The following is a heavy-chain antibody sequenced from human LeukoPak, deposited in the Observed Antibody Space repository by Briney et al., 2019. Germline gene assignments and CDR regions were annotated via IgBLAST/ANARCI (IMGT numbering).Heavy chain of an antibody. CDR3: ARRGSGASLEYYFDL. Sequence: SETLSLTCTVSGGSISSSSHSWGWIRQPPGKGLEWTGSIYYTGRTYYNPSLKSRATISVDTSKNQFSLKLSSVTAADTAVYYCARRGSGASLEYYFDLWGRGTLVTVSS. CDR1: GGSISSSSHS. CDR2: IYYTGRT. V-gene: IGHV4-39*01. D-gene: IGHD1-14*01. J-gene: IGHJ2*01.